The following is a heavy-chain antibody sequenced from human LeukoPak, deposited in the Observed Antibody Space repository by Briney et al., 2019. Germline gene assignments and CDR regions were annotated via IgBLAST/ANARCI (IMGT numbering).Heavy chain of an antibody. D-gene: IGHD3-22*01. Sequence: GGSLRLSCAASGFTFSKAWMSWVRQAPGKGLEWVSVLYSGGSTYYPDSVKGRFTISRDNSQNTLYLQMDSLRPEDTAVYYCARLSDSSTYGAFDIWGHGTMVTVSS. V-gene: IGHV3-66*02. CDR3: ARLSDSSTYGAFDI. CDR2: LYSGGST. CDR1: GFTFSKAW. J-gene: IGHJ3*02.